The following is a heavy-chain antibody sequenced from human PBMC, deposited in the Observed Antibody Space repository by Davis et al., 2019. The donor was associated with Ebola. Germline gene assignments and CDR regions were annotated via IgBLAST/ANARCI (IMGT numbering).Heavy chain of an antibody. Sequence: ASVKVSCKASGYTFTSYGISWVRQAPGQGLEWMGWISAYNGNTNYAQKLQGRVTMTTDTSTSTAYMELRSLRSDDTAVYYCARGGSYDYVWGSQPYYYYGMDVWGQGTTVTVSS. J-gene: IGHJ6*02. CDR3: ARGGSYDYVWGSQPYYYYGMDV. D-gene: IGHD3-16*01. V-gene: IGHV1-18*01. CDR2: ISAYNGNT. CDR1: GYTFTSYG.